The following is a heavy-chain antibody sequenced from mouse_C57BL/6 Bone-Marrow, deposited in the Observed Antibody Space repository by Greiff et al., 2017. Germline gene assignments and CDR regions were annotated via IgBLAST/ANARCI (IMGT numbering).Heavy chain of an antibody. CDR1: GYTFTGYW. V-gene: IGHV1-9*01. J-gene: IGHJ2*01. Sequence: VQLQQSGAELMKPGASVKLSCKATGYTFTGYWIEWVKQRPGHGLEWIGEILPGSGSTNYNEKFKGKATFTADTSSNTAYMQLSSLTTEDSAIYYCARPHYYGSSYPYYFDYWGQGTTLTVSS. CDR3: ARPHYYGSSYPYYFDY. D-gene: IGHD1-1*01. CDR2: ILPGSGST.